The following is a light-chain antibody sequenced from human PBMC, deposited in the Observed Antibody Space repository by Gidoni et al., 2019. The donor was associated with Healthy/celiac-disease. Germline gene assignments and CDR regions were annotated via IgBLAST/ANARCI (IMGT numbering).Light chain of an antibody. V-gene: IGLV3-1*01. Sequence: SYELTQPPSVSVSPGQTASITCSGDTLGDKYACWYQQKPGQSPVLVIYQDSKRPSWIPDRFSGSNSGTTATLTISGTQAMDEADYYCKAWDSSTVVFGGGTKLTVL. CDR1: TLGDKY. CDR3: KAWDSSTVV. CDR2: QDS. J-gene: IGLJ2*01.